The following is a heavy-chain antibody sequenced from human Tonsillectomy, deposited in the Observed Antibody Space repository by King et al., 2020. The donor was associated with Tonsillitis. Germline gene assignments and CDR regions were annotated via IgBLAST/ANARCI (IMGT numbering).Heavy chain of an antibody. J-gene: IGHJ4*02. V-gene: IGHV4-39*07. CDR1: GGSISSLNYY. CDR2: IHYSGST. D-gene: IGHD2-2*01. Sequence: QLQESGPGLVKPSDTLSLTCSVSGGSISSLNYYWDWIRQTPGKGLEWIGSIHYSGSTYYNPSLKSRVAISLDTAKNQFSLKLSAVSAADTAVYYCARDHGHVVVGYHFDYWGQGTQVTVSS. CDR3: ARDHGHVVVGYHFDY.